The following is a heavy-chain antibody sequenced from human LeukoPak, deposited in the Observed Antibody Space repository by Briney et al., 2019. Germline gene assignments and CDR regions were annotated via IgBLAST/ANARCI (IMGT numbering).Heavy chain of an antibody. CDR2: ISGSSDTT. J-gene: IGHJ4*02. CDR3: VKSGTFFLYYFDS. V-gene: IGHV3-23*01. D-gene: IGHD1-26*01. Sequence: PGGSLRLSCTASGFTFSNYAVSWVRQAPGKGLEWISGISGSSDTTYYADAVRGRFTISRDNSKNTLFLQMSSLRAEDTAVYYCVKSGTFFLYYFDSWGQGTQLTASS. CDR1: GFTFSNYA.